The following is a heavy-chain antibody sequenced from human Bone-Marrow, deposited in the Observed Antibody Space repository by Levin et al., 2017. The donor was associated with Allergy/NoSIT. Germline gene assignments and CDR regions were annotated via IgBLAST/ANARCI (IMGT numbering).Heavy chain of an antibody. V-gene: IGHV3-33*01. J-gene: IGHJ4*02. Sequence: PAGGSLRLSCAASGFTFKNYGMQWVRQAPGKGLEWVAVIWYDGSIEYYADSVKGRFTISRDNSKNTVFLQMNSLRADDTGVYYCTRDLLITVSGVQTPPGYWGQGTLVTVSS. CDR3: TRDLLITVSGVQTPPGY. CDR2: IWYDGSIE. D-gene: IGHD3-3*01. CDR1: GFTFKNYG.